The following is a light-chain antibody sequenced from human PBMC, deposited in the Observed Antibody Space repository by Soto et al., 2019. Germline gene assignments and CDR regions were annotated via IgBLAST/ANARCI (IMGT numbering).Light chain of an antibody. CDR1: QSVSSSY. J-gene: IGKJ1*01. Sequence: EIALTQSPGTVSLSPGERATLSCRASQSVSSSYLAWYQQKPGHAPKLLIYGASSRAAGIPDRFSGSGSGTDFTLNISRLEPEHFAVYYYQQYGSSLWTFGHGTKVDIK. V-gene: IGKV3-20*01. CDR2: GAS. CDR3: QQYGSSLWT.